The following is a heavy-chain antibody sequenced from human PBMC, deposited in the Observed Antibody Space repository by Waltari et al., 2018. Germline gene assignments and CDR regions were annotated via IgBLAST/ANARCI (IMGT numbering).Heavy chain of an antibody. J-gene: IGHJ4*02. D-gene: IGHD3-9*01. CDR2: IIPIFGTA. CDR1: GGTFSSYA. CDR3: ARDGLRGGYDMDHRLGY. Sequence: QVQLVQSGAEVKKPGSSVKVSCKASGGTFSSYAIRWVRKATGQGLEWMGGIIPIFGTANYAQKFQGRVTITADESTSTAYMELSSLRSEDTAVYYCARDGLRGGYDMDHRLGYWGQGTLVTVSS. V-gene: IGHV1-69*01.